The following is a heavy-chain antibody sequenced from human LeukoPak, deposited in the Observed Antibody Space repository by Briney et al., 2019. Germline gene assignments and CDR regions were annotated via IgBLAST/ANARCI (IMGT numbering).Heavy chain of an antibody. CDR1: GGSISSFY. CDR3: ARAVSGTFTDRSFFDY. CDR2: IYTSGSI. J-gene: IGHJ4*02. Sequence: TSETLSLTCTVSGGSISSFYWSWIRQSDGKGLEWIGRIYTSGSINYNPSLKSRVTMSVDTSKDQFSLIVTSVTAADTAVYYCARAVSGTFTDRSFFDYWGQGTLVTVSS. V-gene: IGHV4-4*07. D-gene: IGHD1-1*01.